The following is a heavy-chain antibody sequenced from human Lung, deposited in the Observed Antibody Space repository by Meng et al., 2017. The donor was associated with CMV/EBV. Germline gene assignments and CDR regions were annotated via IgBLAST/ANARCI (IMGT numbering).Heavy chain of an antibody. CDR3: ARKLVLPAAIRNDAFDI. CDR1: GGAISSSSYY. CDR2: IYYSGST. D-gene: IGHD2-2*01. Sequence: SXTXSLXXTVSGGAISSSSYYWGWIRQPPGKGLEWIGSIYYSGSTYYNLSLKSRVTISVDTSKNQFSLKLSSVTAAESAVYCFARKLVLPAAIRNDAFDIWXQGTXVTVSS. V-gene: IGHV4-39*07. J-gene: IGHJ3*02.